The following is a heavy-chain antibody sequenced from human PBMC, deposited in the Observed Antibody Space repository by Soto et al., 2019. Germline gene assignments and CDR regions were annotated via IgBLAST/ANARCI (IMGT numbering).Heavy chain of an antibody. CDR3: ARTYYFDY. V-gene: IGHV3-23*01. CDR2: ITDTGGDA. CDR1: GLTFGSRA. Sequence: EVQLLESGGDLIQPGGSLRLSCVASGLTFGSRAMSWVRQSPGEGLEWVSTITDTGGDAKYADSVRGRFAISRDNSKNTLYLQMNSLRAEDTAVYYCARTYYFDYWGQGTLVTVSS. J-gene: IGHJ4*02.